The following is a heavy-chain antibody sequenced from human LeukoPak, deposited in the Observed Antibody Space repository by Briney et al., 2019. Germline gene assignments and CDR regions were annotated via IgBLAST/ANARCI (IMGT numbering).Heavy chain of an antibody. D-gene: IGHD3-10*01. V-gene: IGHV3-23*01. CDR1: GFTFSSYG. J-gene: IGHJ4*02. Sequence: GGSLRLSCAASGFTFSSYGMHWVRQAPGKGLEWVSTIRGGADKSYYSNSVKGRLTVSKDISKKTLYLQMNSLRADDTALYYCAKGSQWELLMGVFDYWGQGTLVTVSS. CDR3: AKGSQWELLMGVFDY. CDR2: IRGGADKS.